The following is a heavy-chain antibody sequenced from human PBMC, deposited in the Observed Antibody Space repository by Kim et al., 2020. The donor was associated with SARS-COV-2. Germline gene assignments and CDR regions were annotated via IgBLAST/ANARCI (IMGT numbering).Heavy chain of an antibody. CDR3: ARGGTGYSASRAFDI. D-gene: IGHD3-9*01. CDR2: IYYSGST. V-gene: IGHV4-61*01. Sequence: SETLSLTCTVSGGSVSSGSYYWSWIRQPPGKGLEWIGYIYYSGSTNYNPSLKSRVTISVDTSKNQFSLKLSSVTAADTAVYYCARGGTGYSASRAFDIWGQGTMVTVSS. J-gene: IGHJ3*02. CDR1: GGSVSSGSYY.